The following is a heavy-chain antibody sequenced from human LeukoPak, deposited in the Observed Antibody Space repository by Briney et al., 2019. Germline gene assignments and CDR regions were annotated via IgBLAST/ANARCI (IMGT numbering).Heavy chain of an antibody. D-gene: IGHD3-10*01. CDR1: GFTFSSYA. J-gene: IGHJ4*02. CDR3: AKGGLWFGEPNFDY. Sequence: GGSLRLSCAASGFTFSSYAMSWVRQAPGKGLEWVSAISGSGGGTYYADSVKGRFTISRDNSKNTLYLQMNSLRAEDTAVYYCAKGGLWFGEPNFDYWGQGTLVTVSS. CDR2: ISGSGGGT. V-gene: IGHV3-23*01.